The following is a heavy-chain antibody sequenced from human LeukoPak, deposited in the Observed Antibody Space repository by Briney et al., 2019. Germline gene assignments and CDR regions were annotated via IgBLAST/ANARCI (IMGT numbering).Heavy chain of an antibody. D-gene: IGHD3-22*01. V-gene: IGHV4-31*03. CDR1: GGSISSGGYY. Sequence: SQTLSLTCTVSGGSISSGGYYWSWIRQHPGKGLEWIGYIYYSGSTYYNPSLKSRVTISVDTSKNQFSLKLSSVTAADTAVYYCARGRGDTYYYDSSGPRYYFDYWGQGTLVTVSS. CDR3: ARGRGDTYYYDSSGPRYYFDY. CDR2: IYYSGST. J-gene: IGHJ4*02.